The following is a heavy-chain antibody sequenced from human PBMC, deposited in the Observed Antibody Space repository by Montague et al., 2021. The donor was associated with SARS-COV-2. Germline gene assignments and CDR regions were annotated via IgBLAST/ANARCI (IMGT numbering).Heavy chain of an antibody. CDR1: GGSISSGGYY. J-gene: IGHJ4*02. CDR3: ASSLPGNQFQFDY. CDR2: LYYNGVT. Sequence: LSLTCSVSGGSISSGGYYWTWIRQRPGGDLEWLGYLYYNGVTHYSPSLKSRASFSLDTSKNQFSLKLTSATATGSALYFCASSLPGNQFQFDYWGQGALVTVSS. V-gene: IGHV4-31*03. D-gene: IGHD1-14*01.